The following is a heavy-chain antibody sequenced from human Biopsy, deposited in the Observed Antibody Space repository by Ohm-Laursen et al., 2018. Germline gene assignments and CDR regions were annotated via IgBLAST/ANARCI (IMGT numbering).Heavy chain of an antibody. CDR2: IYSDGNT. CDR1: GFTVSDNH. CDR3: ARGPGKLWSGYYT. V-gene: IGHV3-53*01. Sequence: GSLRLSCAASGFTVSDNHISWIRQAPGKGLQWVSLIYSDGNTYYADSVKGRFTICRDIPRNTLYLQMNSLRAEDTAVYYCARGPGKLWSGYYTWGQGSLVSVSS. J-gene: IGHJ5*02. D-gene: IGHD3-3*01.